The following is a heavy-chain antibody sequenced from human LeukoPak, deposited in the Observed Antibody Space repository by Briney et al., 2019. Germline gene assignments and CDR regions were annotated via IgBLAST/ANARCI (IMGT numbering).Heavy chain of an antibody. CDR3: ARGSDCSY. D-gene: IGHD2-21*02. CDR1: GLAFASNA. V-gene: IGHV3-23*01. J-gene: IGHJ4*02. CDR2: IKKNGDTT. Sequence: GGSLRLSCAASGLAFASNAMTWVRRAPGKGLEWVSSIKKNGDTTYYADSVKGRFTVSRDNSKEMLYLQMSNLRADDTAVYYCARGSDCSYWGQGTLVTVSP.